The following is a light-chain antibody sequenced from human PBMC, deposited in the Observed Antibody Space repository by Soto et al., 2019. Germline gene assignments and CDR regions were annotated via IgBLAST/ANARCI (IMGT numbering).Light chain of an antibody. Sequence: DIQMTQSPSTLSASVGDRVTITCRASQSISSWVAWYQQKAGKAPNFLIYDASRLQSGVPSRFSGSGSGTEFTLTISSLQPDDFATYYCHQYSTYSRTFGPRTKVYLK. CDR1: QSISSW. V-gene: IGKV1-5*01. CDR2: DAS. CDR3: HQYSTYSRT. J-gene: IGKJ3*01.